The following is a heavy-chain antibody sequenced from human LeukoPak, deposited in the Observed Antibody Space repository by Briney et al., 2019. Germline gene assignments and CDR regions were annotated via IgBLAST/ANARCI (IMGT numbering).Heavy chain of an antibody. V-gene: IGHV4-59*08. J-gene: IGHJ2*01. CDR1: GGSISSYY. D-gene: IGHD6-19*01. CDR3: ARPAGGWYFDL. CDR2: IYYSGST. Sequence: SETLSLTCTVSGGSISSYYWSWIRQPPGKGLEWIGYIYYSGSTNYNPSLKSRVTISVDTSKNQFSLKLSSVAAADTAVYYCARPAGGWYFDLWGRGTLVTVSS.